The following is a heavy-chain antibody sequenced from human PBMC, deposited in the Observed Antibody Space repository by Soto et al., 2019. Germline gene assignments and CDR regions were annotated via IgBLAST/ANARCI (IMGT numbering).Heavy chain of an antibody. CDR3: ARDPAKALDYYGSGSYSSLDY. CDR2: INPSGGST. D-gene: IGHD3-10*01. V-gene: IGHV1-46*01. J-gene: IGHJ4*02. CDR1: GCTFTSYY. Sequence: ASVKVSCKASGCTFTSYYMHWVRQAPGQGLEWMGIINPSGGSTSYAQKFQGRVTMTRDTSTSTVYMELSSLRSEDTAVYYCARDPAKALDYYGSGSYSSLDYWGQGTPVTVSS.